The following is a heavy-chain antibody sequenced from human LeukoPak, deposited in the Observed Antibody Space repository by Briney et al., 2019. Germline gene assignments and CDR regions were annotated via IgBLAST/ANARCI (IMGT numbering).Heavy chain of an antibody. D-gene: IGHD2-2*01. CDR1: GFTFSDYY. CDR3: ARGRYCSSTSCYDDKADNDDFDY. Sequence: PGGSLRLSCAASGFTFSDYYMSWIRQAPGKGLEWVSYISSSGSTIYYADSVKGRFTISRDNAKNSLYLQMNSLRAEDTAVYYCARGRYCSSTSCYDDKADNDDFDYWGQGTLVTVSS. CDR2: ISSSGSTI. V-gene: IGHV3-11*01. J-gene: IGHJ4*02.